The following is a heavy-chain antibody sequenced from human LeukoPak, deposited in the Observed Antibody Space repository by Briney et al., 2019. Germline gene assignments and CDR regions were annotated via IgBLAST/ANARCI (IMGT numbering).Heavy chain of an antibody. Sequence: PGGSLRLSCAASGFTFSSYGMHWVRQAPGKGLEWVAVIWYDGSNKYYADSVKGRFTISRDNSKSTLYLQMNSLRAEDTAVYYCAKDEVGATGYWGQGTLVTVSS. V-gene: IGHV3-33*06. CDR2: IWYDGSNK. CDR3: AKDEVGATGY. J-gene: IGHJ4*02. D-gene: IGHD1-26*01. CDR1: GFTFSSYG.